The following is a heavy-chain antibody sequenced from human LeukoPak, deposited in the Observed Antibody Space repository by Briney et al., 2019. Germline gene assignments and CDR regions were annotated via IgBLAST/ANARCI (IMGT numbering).Heavy chain of an antibody. V-gene: IGHV1-3*01. CDR3: ARDLRDTAMVNLVL. J-gene: IGHJ4*02. CDR1: GYTFTSYA. D-gene: IGHD5-18*01. Sequence: ASVKVSCTASGYTFTSYAMHWVRQAPGQRLEWMGWINAGNGNTKYSQKFQGRVTITRDTSASTAYMELSSLRSEDTAVYYCARDLRDTAMVNLVLWGQGTLVTVSS. CDR2: INAGNGNT.